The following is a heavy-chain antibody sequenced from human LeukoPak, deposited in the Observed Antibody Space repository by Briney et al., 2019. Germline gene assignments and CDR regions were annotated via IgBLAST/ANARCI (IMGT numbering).Heavy chain of an antibody. CDR1: GFTFSSYA. Sequence: GASLRLSCAASGFTFSSYAMSWVRQAPGKGLEWVSGISYSGGTTYYADSVKGRFTISRDNSKNTLYPQMNSLRAEDTAVYYCAKGGQMMVEVARRGAFDIWGQGTMVTVSS. CDR3: AKGGQMMVEVARRGAFDI. J-gene: IGHJ3*02. D-gene: IGHD1-1*01. CDR2: ISYSGGTT. V-gene: IGHV3-23*01.